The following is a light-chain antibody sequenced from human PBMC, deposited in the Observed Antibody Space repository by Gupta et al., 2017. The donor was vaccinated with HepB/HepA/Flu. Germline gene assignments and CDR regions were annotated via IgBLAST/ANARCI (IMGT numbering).Light chain of an antibody. CDR3: HEYGAAPWT. V-gene: IGKV1-27*01. Sequence: GDRVTITCRASQDVTNFVAWYQQRPGKVPKLLIFDAAFLESGVPSRFSGGGSGTDFTLTISRLQPEDVAAYYCHEYGAAPWTFGQGTKVEI. J-gene: IGKJ1*01. CDR2: DAA. CDR1: QDVTNF.